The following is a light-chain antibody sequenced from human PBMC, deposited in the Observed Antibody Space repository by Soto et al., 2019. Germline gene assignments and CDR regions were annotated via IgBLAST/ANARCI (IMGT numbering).Light chain of an antibody. CDR2: GAS. Sequence: EIVMTQSPATLSVSPGEIATRACSASQSCSSNLAWYHQKPCQAPRLLLYGASTSTTGIPARFSGSGSGTEFTLTSSNLQSEAFADYYCQQYNNWPWTLGEGTNVEIK. V-gene: IGKV3-15*01. CDR1: QSCSSN. J-gene: IGKJ1*01. CDR3: QQYNNWPWT.